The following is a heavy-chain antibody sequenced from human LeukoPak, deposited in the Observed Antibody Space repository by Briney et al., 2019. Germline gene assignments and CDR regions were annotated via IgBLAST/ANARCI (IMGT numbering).Heavy chain of an antibody. CDR2: IWYDGSNK. CDR1: GFTFSSYA. J-gene: IGHJ3*02. D-gene: IGHD3-22*01. Sequence: GRSLRLSCAASGFTFSSYAMHWVRQAPGKGLEWVAVIWYDGSNKYYADSVKGRFTISRDNSKNTLYLQMNSLRAEDTAVYYCARVYQRTYYYDSSGSDAFDIWGQGTMVTVSS. CDR3: ARVYQRTYYYDSSGSDAFDI. V-gene: IGHV3-33*08.